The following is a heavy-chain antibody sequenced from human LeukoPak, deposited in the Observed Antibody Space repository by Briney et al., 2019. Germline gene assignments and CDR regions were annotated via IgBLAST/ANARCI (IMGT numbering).Heavy chain of an antibody. D-gene: IGHD2/OR15-2a*01. Sequence: ASVKVSCKVSGYPLTDLALHWVRQAPGKGLEWMGGFESTDGETVYAQNFQGRVAMTDDTSTDTAYMELSSLRSEDTAVYYCATPLNLGNSWDDAFDIWGQGTLVTVSS. CDR1: GYPLTDLA. J-gene: IGHJ3*02. CDR3: ATPLNLGNSWDDAFDI. V-gene: IGHV1-24*01. CDR2: FESTDGET.